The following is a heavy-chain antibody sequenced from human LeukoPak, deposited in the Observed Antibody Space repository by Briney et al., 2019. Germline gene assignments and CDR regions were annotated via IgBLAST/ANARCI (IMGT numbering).Heavy chain of an antibody. V-gene: IGHV1-18*01. CDR3: AGSLGYCTSNVCYLKY. CDR1: GYTFTGYG. CDR2: ISAYNGKT. Sequence: ASVKVSCKASGYTFTGYGISWVRQAPGQGLEWMGWISAYNGKTNYAQKFQGRVTMTTDTYTNTAYMELRSLRSDDTAVYYCAGSLGYCTSNVCYLKYWGQGTLVTVSS. D-gene: IGHD2-8*01. J-gene: IGHJ4*02.